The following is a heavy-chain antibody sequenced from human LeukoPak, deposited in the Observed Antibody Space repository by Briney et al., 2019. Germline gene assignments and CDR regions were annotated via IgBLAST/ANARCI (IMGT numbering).Heavy chain of an antibody. Sequence: SETLSLTCSVSGGSISGYCWSWIRQPPGKGLEWIGYIYASGITNYNPSLKSRVTISVDTSKNQFSLKLSSVTAADTAVFYCARHPRYSYYYMDVWGQGTTVTVSS. CDR2: IYASGIT. V-gene: IGHV4-4*09. CDR3: ARHPRYSYYYMDV. J-gene: IGHJ6*03. CDR1: GGSISGYC.